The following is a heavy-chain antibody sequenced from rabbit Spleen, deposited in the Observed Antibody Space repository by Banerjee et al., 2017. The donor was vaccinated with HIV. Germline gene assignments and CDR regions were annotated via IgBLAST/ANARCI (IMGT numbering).Heavy chain of an antibody. D-gene: IGHD8-1*01. CDR3: ARDTASSFASYVMDL. CDR2: IDSGRSGFT. J-gene: IGHJ6*01. Sequence: QSLEESGGDLVKPGASLTLTCTASGVDFSNYYMCWVRQAPGKGLEWIVCIDSGRSGFTYFASWTKGRFTIAKTSSTTVTLQMTSLTAADTATYFCARDTASSFASYVMDLWDQGTLFTVS. CDR1: GVDFSNYY. V-gene: IGHV1S40*01.